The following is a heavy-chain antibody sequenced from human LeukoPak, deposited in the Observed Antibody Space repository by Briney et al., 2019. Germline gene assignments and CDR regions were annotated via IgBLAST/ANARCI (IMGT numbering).Heavy chain of an antibody. D-gene: IGHD2-21*01. Sequence: PGGSLRLSCTASGFTFGDYAMSWVRQAPGKGLEWAGFIRSKAYGGTTEYAASVKGRFTISRDDSKSIAYLQMNSLKTEDTAVYYCTRDNDHCGGDCYSNWGQGTLVTVSS. CDR2: IRSKAYGGTT. V-gene: IGHV3-49*04. CDR1: GFTFGDYA. CDR3: TRDNDHCGGDCYSN. J-gene: IGHJ4*02.